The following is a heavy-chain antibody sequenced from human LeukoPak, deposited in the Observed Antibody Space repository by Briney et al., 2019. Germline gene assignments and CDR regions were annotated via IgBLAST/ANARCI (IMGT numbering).Heavy chain of an antibody. CDR3: ARGRGWVDH. D-gene: IGHD3-16*01. CDR1: GFTFTAYA. CDR2: IHDDGIVT. Sequence: RPGGSLRLSCADSGFTFTAYAMSWFRQTPEKGLEWVANIHDDGIVTHYVDSVKGRFTISRDNARNSVNLQLNSLRVEDTALYYCARGRGWVDHWGQGTLVTVSS. V-gene: IGHV3-7*01. J-gene: IGHJ4*02.